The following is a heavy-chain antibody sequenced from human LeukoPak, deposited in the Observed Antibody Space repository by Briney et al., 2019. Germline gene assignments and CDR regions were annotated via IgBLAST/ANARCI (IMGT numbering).Heavy chain of an antibody. V-gene: IGHV3-23*01. J-gene: IGHJ5*02. Sequence: GGSLRLSCAASGFTFSSYAMSWVRQAPGKGLEWVSAISFSGTNTYYADSVKGRFTISRDNSKNTLYLQMNSLRAEDTAVYFCAKEVKAVTNWFDPWGQGTLVTVSS. CDR2: ISFSGTNT. CDR3: AKEVKAVTNWFDP. D-gene: IGHD6-19*01. CDR1: GFTFSSYA.